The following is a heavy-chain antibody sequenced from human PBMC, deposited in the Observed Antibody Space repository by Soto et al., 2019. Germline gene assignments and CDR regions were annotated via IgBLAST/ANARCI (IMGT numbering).Heavy chain of an antibody. D-gene: IGHD2-2*01. CDR3: ARGPRYCSSTSCFVRPFDP. CDR2: IIPIFGTA. V-gene: IGHV1-69*01. CDR1: GGTFSSDA. J-gene: IGHJ5*02. Sequence: QVQLVQSGAEVKKPWSSVKVSCKASGGTFSSDAISWVRQAPGQGLEWMGGIIPIFGTANYAQKFQGRVTITADESTSTAYMELSSLRSEDTAVYYCARGPRYCSSTSCFVRPFDPWGQGTLVTVSS.